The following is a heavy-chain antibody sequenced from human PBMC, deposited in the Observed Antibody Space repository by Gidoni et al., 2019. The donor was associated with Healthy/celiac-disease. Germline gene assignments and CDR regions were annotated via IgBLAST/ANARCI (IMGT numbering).Heavy chain of an antibody. D-gene: IGHD3-10*01. CDR3: ARDRGDGYSQDAFDI. Sequence: EVQLVESGGGLVKPGGSLSLSCAAYGFNCSRYSMTWVRQDPGKGLEWVSSISSSSSYIYYADSVKGRFTISRDNAKNSLYLQMNSLRAEDTAVYYCARDRGDGYSQDAFDIWGQGTMVTVSS. CDR1: GFNCSRYS. V-gene: IGHV3-21*01. J-gene: IGHJ3*02. CDR2: ISSSSSYI.